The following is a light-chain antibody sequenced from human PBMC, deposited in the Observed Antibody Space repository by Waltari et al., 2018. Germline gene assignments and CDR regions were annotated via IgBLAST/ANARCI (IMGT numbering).Light chain of an antibody. Sequence: QSAPTQPRSVSGSPGQSVTISCTGTSSDVGSYDYVSWYQQHPGKAPKVMIYDVNKRPSGVPDRFSGSKSGNTASLTISGLQAEDEAEYYCCSYGGSYYVLGTGTEVTVL. CDR3: CSYGGSYYV. J-gene: IGLJ1*01. CDR2: DVN. CDR1: SSDVGSYDY. V-gene: IGLV2-11*01.